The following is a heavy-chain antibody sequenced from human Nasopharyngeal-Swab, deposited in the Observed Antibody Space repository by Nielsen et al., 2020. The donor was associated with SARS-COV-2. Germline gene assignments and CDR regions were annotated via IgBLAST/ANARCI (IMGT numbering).Heavy chain of an antibody. D-gene: IGHD6-6*01. Sequence: SETLSLTYTVSGGSISSYYWSWIRQPPGKGLEWIGYIYYSGSTNYNPSLKSRVTISVDTSKNQFSLKLSSVTAADTAVYYCAREGYSSSSLYYYYYYMDVWGKGTTVTVSS. J-gene: IGHJ6*03. V-gene: IGHV4-59*01. CDR2: IYYSGST. CDR1: GGSISSYY. CDR3: AREGYSSSSLYYYYYYMDV.